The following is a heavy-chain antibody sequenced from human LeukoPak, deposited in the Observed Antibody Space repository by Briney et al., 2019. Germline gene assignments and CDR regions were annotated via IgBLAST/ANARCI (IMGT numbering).Heavy chain of an antibody. CDR3: ARVGLYYFDY. CDR1: GGSFSGYY. V-gene: IGHV4-34*01. D-gene: IGHD2/OR15-2a*01. Sequence: SETLSLTCAVYGGSFSGYYWSWIRQPPGKGLEWIGEINHSGSTNYNPSLKSRVTISVDTSKNQFSLKLSSVTAADTAVYYCARVGLYYFDYWGQGTLVTVSS. CDR2: INHSGST. J-gene: IGHJ4*02.